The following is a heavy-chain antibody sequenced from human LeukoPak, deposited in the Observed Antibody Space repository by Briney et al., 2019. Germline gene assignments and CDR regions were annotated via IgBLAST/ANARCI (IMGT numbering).Heavy chain of an antibody. CDR1: GFTFSSYA. V-gene: IGHV3-23*01. Sequence: PGGSLRLSCAASGFTFSSYAMSWVRQAPGKGLEWVSAISGSGGSTYYADSVKGRFTISRDNSKNTLYLQMNSLRAEDTAVYYCARWIESIVGARAFDIWGQGTMVTVSS. J-gene: IGHJ3*02. CDR2: ISGSGGST. CDR3: ARWIESIVGARAFDI. D-gene: IGHD1-26*01.